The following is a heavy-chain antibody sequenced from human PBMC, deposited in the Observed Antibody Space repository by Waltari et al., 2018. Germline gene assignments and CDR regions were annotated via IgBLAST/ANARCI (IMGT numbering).Heavy chain of an antibody. V-gene: IGHV3-23*03. CDR1: GFIFSSYT. CDR3: AKGFDRASFDS. J-gene: IGHJ4*02. D-gene: IGHD3-22*01. CDR2: IFHGGGDT. Sequence: EVQLLEPGGGLVQPGGALSLSWAASGFIFSSYTMNWVRQAPGKGLELVSIFHGGGDTDYADSVRGRFIISRDNSNNMLYLQMNSLRPEDSGVYYCAKGFDRASFDSWGQGALVTVSS.